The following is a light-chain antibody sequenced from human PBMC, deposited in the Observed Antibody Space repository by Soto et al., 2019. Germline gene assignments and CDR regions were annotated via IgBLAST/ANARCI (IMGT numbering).Light chain of an antibody. CDR3: QQYSDWPRT. V-gene: IGKV3-15*01. CDR2: AAS. CDR1: HNIRDK. Sequence: EIVLTQSPATLSVSPGERVTLSCRASHNIRDKLAWYQQKPGQAPRLLIYAASSRVTAVPARFSGSGSGTEFTLTISSLQSGDFTVYYCQQYSDWPRTFGGGTQVEIK. J-gene: IGKJ4*01.